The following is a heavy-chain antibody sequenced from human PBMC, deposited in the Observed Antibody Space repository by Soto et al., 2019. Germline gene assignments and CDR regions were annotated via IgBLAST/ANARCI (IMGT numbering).Heavy chain of an antibody. CDR2: IDNDGSNK. J-gene: IGHJ5*02. CDR1: GFTFSSYG. V-gene: IGHV3-33*08. CDR3: ARSPVLYNWNAFDP. Sequence: GGSLRLSCAASGFTFSSYGMHWVRQAPGKGLEWVSDIDNDGSNKYYADSVKGRFTISRDNAKNTLYLQMNSLTVEDTAVYYCARSPVLYNWNAFDPWGQGTLVTVSS. D-gene: IGHD1-20*01.